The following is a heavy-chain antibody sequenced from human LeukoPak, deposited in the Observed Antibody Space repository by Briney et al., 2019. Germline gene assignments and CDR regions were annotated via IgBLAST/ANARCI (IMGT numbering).Heavy chain of an antibody. CDR3: ARRGLSSSGNYYMDV. J-gene: IGHJ6*03. CDR1: GYSFTSYW. CDR2: IYPGDSDT. Sequence: GESLKISCKGSGYSFTSYWIGWVRQMPGKGLEWMGIIYPGDSDTRYSPSFQGQVTISADKSISTAYLQWSSLKASDTAMYYCARRGLSSSGNYYMDVWGKGTTVTVSS. D-gene: IGHD6-13*01. V-gene: IGHV5-51*01.